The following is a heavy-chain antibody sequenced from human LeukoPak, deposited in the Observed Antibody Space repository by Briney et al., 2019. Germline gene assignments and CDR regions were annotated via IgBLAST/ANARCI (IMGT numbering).Heavy chain of an antibody. J-gene: IGHJ4*02. CDR3: ARAGMAGWELPETFDY. CDR1: GDSVSSNSAA. V-gene: IGHV6-1*01. D-gene: IGHD1-26*01. CDR2: TYYRSKWYN. Sequence: SQTLSLTCAISGDSVSSNSAAWNWIRQSPSRGLEWLGRTYYRSKWYNDYAVSVKSRITINPDTSKNQFSLQLNSVTPEGTAVYYCARAGMAGWELPETFDYWGQGTLVTVSS.